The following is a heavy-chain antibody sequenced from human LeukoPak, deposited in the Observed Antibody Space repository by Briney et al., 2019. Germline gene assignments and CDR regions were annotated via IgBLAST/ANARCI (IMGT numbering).Heavy chain of an antibody. Sequence: ASVKVSCKASGYTFISHGVTWVRQAPGQGLEWMGWISTYSGNTHYAQKFQGRVTLTKDTSTTTAYLELRSLRSDDTAVYYCARDLAVLGVVFTSYMDVWGQGTPVTVSS. CDR1: GYTFISHG. D-gene: IGHD3-3*01. CDR2: ISTYSGNT. V-gene: IGHV1-18*01. J-gene: IGHJ6*03. CDR3: ARDLAVLGVVFTSYMDV.